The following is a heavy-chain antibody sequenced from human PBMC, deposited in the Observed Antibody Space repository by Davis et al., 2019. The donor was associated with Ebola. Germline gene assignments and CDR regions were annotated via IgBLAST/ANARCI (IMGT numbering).Heavy chain of an antibody. CDR1: GFTFREYY. J-gene: IGHJ4*02. CDR2: ISSSGITT. V-gene: IGHV3-11*04. CDR3: ARAPPGVRLAQDY. Sequence: GESLKISCAASGFTFREYYMSWIRQAPGKGLEWVSHISSSGITTYYADSVKGRFTFSRDNAKNSLYLQMNSLRAEDTAVYYCARAPPGVRLAQDYWGQGTLVTVSS. D-gene: IGHD6-19*01.